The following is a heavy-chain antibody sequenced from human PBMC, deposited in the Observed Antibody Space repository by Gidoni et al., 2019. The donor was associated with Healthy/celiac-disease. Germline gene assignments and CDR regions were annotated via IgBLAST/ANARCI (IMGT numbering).Heavy chain of an antibody. V-gene: IGHV1-58*01. CDR1: GFTFTSSA. CDR3: AACSGGSCYDDAFDI. J-gene: IGHJ3*02. D-gene: IGHD2-15*01. Sequence: QMQLVQSGPEVKKPGTTVKVSCKAAGFTFTSSAVQWVRQARGQRLEWVGWIVVGSGNTNYAQTFQERVTITRDMSTSTAYMELSSLRSAYTAVYYCAACSGGSCYDDAFDIWGQGTMVTVSS. CDR2: IVVGSGNT.